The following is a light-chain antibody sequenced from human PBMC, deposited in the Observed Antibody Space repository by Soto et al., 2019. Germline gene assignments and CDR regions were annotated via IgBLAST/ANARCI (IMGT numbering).Light chain of an antibody. V-gene: IGLV2-23*01. CDR2: EGR. CDR3: CSYAGAYTWV. CDR1: SSDVGSYNL. J-gene: IGLJ3*02. Sequence: QSALTQPASVSGSPGQSITIACTGSSSDVGSYNLVSWYQQHPGKAPKLMIYEGRKRPSGISNRFSGSKSGNTASLTISGLQAEDEADYYCCSYAGAYTWVFGGGTKLTVL.